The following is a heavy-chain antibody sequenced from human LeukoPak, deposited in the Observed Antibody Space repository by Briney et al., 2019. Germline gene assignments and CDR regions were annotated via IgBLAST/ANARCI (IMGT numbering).Heavy chain of an antibody. V-gene: IGHV3-23*01. Sequence: PGGSLRLSCAASEFTFSSYAMSWVRQAPGKGLEWVSSIGGSGVNTYHADSVKGRSTISRDNSKNALYLQMNSLRAEDTAVYYCAKIGSYFDYWGQGILVTVSS. CDR1: EFTFSSYA. CDR3: AKIGSYFDY. CDR2: IGGSGVNT. D-gene: IGHD3-10*01. J-gene: IGHJ4*02.